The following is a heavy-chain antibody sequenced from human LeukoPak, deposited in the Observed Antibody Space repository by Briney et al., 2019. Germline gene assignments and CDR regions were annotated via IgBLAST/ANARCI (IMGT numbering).Heavy chain of an antibody. D-gene: IGHD6-13*01. J-gene: IGHJ4*02. CDR3: ARREAAAAPFDY. CDR1: GGTFIHYA. V-gene: IGHV1-69*04. CDR2: IIPILGIA. Sequence: ASVPVSFKASGGTFIHYAISWVRQAPGQGLDWMGRIIPILGIANYAQKFKCRVTITADKSTSTAYMELSSLRSEDTAVHYCARREAAAAPFDYWGQGTRVTVSS.